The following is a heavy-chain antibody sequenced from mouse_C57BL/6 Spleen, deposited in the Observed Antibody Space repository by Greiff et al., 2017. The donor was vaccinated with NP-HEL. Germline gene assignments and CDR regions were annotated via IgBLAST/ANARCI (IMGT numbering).Heavy chain of an antibody. D-gene: IGHD2-2*01. V-gene: IGHV1-39*01. CDR2: INPNYGTT. CDR1: GYSFTDYN. Sequence: EVQLQQSGPELVKPGASVKISCKASGYSFTDYNMNWVKQSNGKSLEWIGVINPNYGTTSYNQKFKGKATLTVDQSSSTTYMQLNSLTSEDSAVYYCARSRGYPYYYAMDDWGQGTSVTVSS. J-gene: IGHJ4*01. CDR3: ARSRGYPYYYAMDD.